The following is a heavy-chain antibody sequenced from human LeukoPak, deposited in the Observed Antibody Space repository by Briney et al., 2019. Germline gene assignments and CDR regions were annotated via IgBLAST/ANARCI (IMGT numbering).Heavy chain of an antibody. Sequence: SETLSLTCTVSGGSISSYYWSWIRQPAGKGLEWIGRIYTSGSTNYNPSLKSRVTMSVDTSKNQLSLKLSSVTAADTAVYYCARGQHDITVAGTLYYFDYWGQGTLVTVSS. CDR2: IYTSGST. CDR1: GGSISSYY. CDR3: ARGQHDITVAGTLYYFDY. V-gene: IGHV4-4*07. D-gene: IGHD6-19*01. J-gene: IGHJ4*02.